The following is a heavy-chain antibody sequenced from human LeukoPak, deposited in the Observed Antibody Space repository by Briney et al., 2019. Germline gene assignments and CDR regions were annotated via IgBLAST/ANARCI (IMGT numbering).Heavy chain of an antibody. CDR2: IYSGGST. J-gene: IGHJ4*02. D-gene: IGHD3-16*01. CDR1: GFTVSNNY. Sequence: GGSLRLSCATSGFTVSNNYMTWVRQAPGKGLEWVSVIYSGGSTYYADSVRGRFTISRDNSKNTLYLQMNSLRAEDTAVYYCAGDLGQELDYWGQGTLVTVSS. CDR3: AGDLGQELDY. V-gene: IGHV3-66*01.